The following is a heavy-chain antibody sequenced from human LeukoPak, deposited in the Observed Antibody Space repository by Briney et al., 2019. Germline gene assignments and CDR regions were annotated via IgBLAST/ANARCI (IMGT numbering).Heavy chain of an antibody. V-gene: IGHV3-30*18. CDR2: ISYDGSNK. Sequence: PGGSLRLSCAASGFTFGSYGMHWVRQAPGKGLEWVAVISYDGSNKYYADSVKGRFTISRDNSKNTLYLQMNSLRAEDTAVYYCAKGWCSSTSCTNLDYWGQGTLVTASS. D-gene: IGHD2-2*01. CDR3: AKGWCSSTSCTNLDY. CDR1: GFTFGSYG. J-gene: IGHJ4*02.